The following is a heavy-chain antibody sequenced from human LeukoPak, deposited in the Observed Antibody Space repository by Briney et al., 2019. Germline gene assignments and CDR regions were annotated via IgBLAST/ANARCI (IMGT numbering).Heavy chain of an antibody. CDR2: INQAGSEQ. J-gene: IGHJ4*02. CDR3: ARDPYSSSSFDY. D-gene: IGHD6-6*01. V-gene: IGHV3-7*01. Sequence: GGSLRLSCAASGFTFSNFWRTWVRQGPGKGLQWVASINQAGSEQYYVDSVRGRFTVSRDNYENSLYLQMNSLRAEDTAVYYCARDPYSSSSFDYWGQGTLVTVSS. CDR1: GFTFSNFW.